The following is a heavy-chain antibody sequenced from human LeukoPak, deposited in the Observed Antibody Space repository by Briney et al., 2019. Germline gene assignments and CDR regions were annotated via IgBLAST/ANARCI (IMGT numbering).Heavy chain of an antibody. D-gene: IGHD3-22*01. V-gene: IGHV3-21*01. CDR1: GFTFSSYS. Sequence: GGSLRLSCAASGFTFSSYSMNWGRQAPGKGLEWVSSISSSSSYIYYADSVKGRFTISRDNAKNSLYLQMNSLRAEDTAVYYCARDFDYYDSSGPSWGYYFDYWGQGTLVTVSS. J-gene: IGHJ4*02. CDR2: ISSSSSYI. CDR3: ARDFDYYDSSGPSWGYYFDY.